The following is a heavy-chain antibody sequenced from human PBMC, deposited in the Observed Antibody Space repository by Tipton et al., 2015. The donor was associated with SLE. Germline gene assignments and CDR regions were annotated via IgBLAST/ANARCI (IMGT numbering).Heavy chain of an antibody. CDR1: GFTFSSYG. CDR3: ARIWGPEWYFDL. Sequence: SLRLSCAASGFTFSSYGMHWVRQAPGKGLEWVAVISYDASNKYYADSVKGRFTVSRDNAKNSLYLQLNSLRAEDTAVYYCARIWGPEWYFDLWGRGTLVTVSS. CDR2: ISYDASNK. V-gene: IGHV3-30*03. J-gene: IGHJ2*01. D-gene: IGHD7-27*01.